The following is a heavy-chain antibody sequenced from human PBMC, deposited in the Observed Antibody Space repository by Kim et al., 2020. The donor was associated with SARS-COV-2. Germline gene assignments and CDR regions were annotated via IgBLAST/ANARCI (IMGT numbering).Heavy chain of an antibody. Sequence: GGSLRLSCAASGFTFSSYSMNWVRQAPGKGLEWVSSISSSSSYIYYADSVKGRFTISRDNAKNSLYLQMNSLRAEDTAVYYCARDGLITMVRGVIFPGGPNWFDPWGQGTLVTVSS. J-gene: IGHJ5*02. CDR1: GFTFSSYS. D-gene: IGHD3-10*01. CDR3: ARDGLITMVRGVIFPGGPNWFDP. CDR2: ISSSSSYI. V-gene: IGHV3-21*01.